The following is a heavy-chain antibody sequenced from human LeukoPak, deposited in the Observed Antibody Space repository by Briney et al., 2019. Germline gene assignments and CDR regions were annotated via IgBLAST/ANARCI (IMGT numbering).Heavy chain of an antibody. CDR2: INPNSGGT. V-gene: IGHV1-2*02. CDR1: GYTFTGYY. Sequence: ASVKVSCKASGYTFTGYYMHWVRQAPGQGLEWMGWINPNSGGTNYAQKFQGRVTMTRDTSISTAYMELSRLRSDDTAVYYCARDPPFYGEFLYGMDVWGQGTTVTVSS. D-gene: IGHD4-17*01. J-gene: IGHJ6*02. CDR3: ARDPPFYGEFLYGMDV.